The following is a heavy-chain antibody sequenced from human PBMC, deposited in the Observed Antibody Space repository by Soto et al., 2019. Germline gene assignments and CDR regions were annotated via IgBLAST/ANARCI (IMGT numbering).Heavy chain of an antibody. V-gene: IGHV4-34*01. CDR3: ARATLRYSGYDGYYFDY. CDR2: INHSGST. Sequence: SETLSLTCVVYGGSFSGYYWSWIRQPPGKGLEWIGEINHSGSTNYNPSLKSRVTISVDTSKNQFSLKLSSVTAADTAVYYCARATLRYSGYDGYYFDYWGQGTLVTVSS. CDR1: GGSFSGYY. J-gene: IGHJ4*02. D-gene: IGHD5-12*01.